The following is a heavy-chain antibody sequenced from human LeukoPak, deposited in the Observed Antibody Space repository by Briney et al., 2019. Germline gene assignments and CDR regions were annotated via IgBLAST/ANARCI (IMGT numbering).Heavy chain of an antibody. D-gene: IGHD2-2*01. Sequence: ASVKVSCTPSGYTFSSYGVTWVRQAPGQGLEWMGWITAYNGNTNYAQKLQGRATMTTDTSTSTAYMELRSLRSEDTAVYYCARGGTEWDIVVVPAAISSDYFDYWGQGTLVTVSS. CDR1: GYTFSSYG. CDR2: ITAYNGNT. CDR3: ARGGTEWDIVVVPAAISSDYFDY. V-gene: IGHV1-18*01. J-gene: IGHJ4*02.